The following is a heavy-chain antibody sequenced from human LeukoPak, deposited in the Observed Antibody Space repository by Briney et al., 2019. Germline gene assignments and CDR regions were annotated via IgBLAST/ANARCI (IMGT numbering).Heavy chain of an antibody. CDR3: AKRSNFWTGYLDY. CDR1: KFTFSSYA. CDR2: ISGSGGST. V-gene: IGHV3-23*01. J-gene: IGHJ4*02. Sequence: PGGSLRLSCTASKFTFSSYAMSWVRQAPGKGLEWVSVISGSGGSTYYADSVKGRFTISRDNPKDTLFLQMNSLRTEDTAVYYCAKRSNFWTGYLDYWGQGTLVTVSS. D-gene: IGHD3/OR15-3a*01.